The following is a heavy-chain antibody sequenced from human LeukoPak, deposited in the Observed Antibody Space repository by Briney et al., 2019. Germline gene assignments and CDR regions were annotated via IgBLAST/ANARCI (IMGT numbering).Heavy chain of an antibody. D-gene: IGHD4-17*01. CDR2: INAGNGNT. CDR1: GYTFTSYA. Sequence: ASVKVSCTASGYTFTSYAMHWVRQAPGQRLEWMGWINAGNGNTKYSQKFQGRANITRDTSASTAYMELSSLRSEDTAVYYCARDGDYGPNYWGQGTLVTVSS. CDR3: ARDGDYGPNY. J-gene: IGHJ4*02. V-gene: IGHV1-3*01.